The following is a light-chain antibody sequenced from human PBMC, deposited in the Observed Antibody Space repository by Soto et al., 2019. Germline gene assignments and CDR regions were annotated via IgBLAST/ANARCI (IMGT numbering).Light chain of an antibody. J-gene: IGLJ3*02. CDR2: EVN. V-gene: IGLV2-8*01. Sequence: QSVLTQSPSASASPGQSVTLSCTGSSGDIGAYNYVSWYQQHPGKAPKLIIYEVNKRPSGVPDRFSGSKSGITAPLTVSGLQADDEADYYCGAHAGSNTWVFGGGTKVTVL. CDR1: SGDIGAYNY. CDR3: GAHAGSNTWV.